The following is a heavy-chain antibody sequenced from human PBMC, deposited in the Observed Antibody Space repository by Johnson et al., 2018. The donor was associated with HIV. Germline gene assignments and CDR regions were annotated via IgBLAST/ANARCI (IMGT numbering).Heavy chain of an antibody. CDR2: IGTAGDT. Sequence: VQLVESGGGLVQPGGSLRLSCAASGFTFSSYDMHWVRQATGKGLEWVSAIGTAGDTYYPGSVKGRFTISRENAKNSLYLQMNSLRAEDTAVYFCARDPCTGASCLPGAFDIWGQGTLVTVSS. J-gene: IGHJ3*02. V-gene: IGHV3-13*01. D-gene: IGHD2-15*01. CDR3: ARDPCTGASCLPGAFDI. CDR1: GFTFSSYD.